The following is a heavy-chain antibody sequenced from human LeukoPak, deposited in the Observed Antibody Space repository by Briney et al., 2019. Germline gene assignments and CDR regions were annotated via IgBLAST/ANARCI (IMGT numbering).Heavy chain of an antibody. CDR1: GGSISSYY. CDR3: ANLASIAARGHAFDI. D-gene: IGHD6-6*01. CDR2: IYTSGST. Sequence: PSETLSLTCTVSGGSISSYYWSWIRQPPGKGLEWIGRIYTSGSTNYNPSLKSRVTISVDTSKNQFSLKLSSVTAADTAVYYCANLASIAARGHAFDIWGRGTMVTVSS. J-gene: IGHJ3*02. V-gene: IGHV4-4*08.